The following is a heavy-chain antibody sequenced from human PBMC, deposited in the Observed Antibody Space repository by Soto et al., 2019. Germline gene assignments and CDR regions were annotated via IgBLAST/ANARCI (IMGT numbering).Heavy chain of an antibody. CDR1: GGTLNKHA. CDR3: ARGGTSGWLKGAYDV. CDR2: IIPMFGIP. D-gene: IGHD6-19*01. Sequence: QVQLVQSGAEVKKPGSSVKVTCKASGGTLNKHAITWVRRAPGQGLEWLGGIIPMFGIPNYPQKFQGRVTITADDSTNTSHMELSSLTSDDTAVYFCARGGTSGWLKGAYDVWGQGTMVTVSS. V-gene: IGHV1-69*01. J-gene: IGHJ3*01.